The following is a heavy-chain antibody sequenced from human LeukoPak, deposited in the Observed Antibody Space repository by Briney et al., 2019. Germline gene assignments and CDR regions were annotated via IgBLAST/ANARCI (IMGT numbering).Heavy chain of an antibody. CDR2: ISYDGSNK. Sequence: GGSLRLSCAASGFTFSSYGMHWVRQAPGNGLEWVAVISYDGSNKYYADSVKGRFTISRDNSKNTLYLQMNSLRAEDTAVYYCAKDLSGLDPYYYGMDVWGQGTTVTVSS. CDR3: AKDLSGLDPYYYGMDV. V-gene: IGHV3-30*18. D-gene: IGHD3-22*01. CDR1: GFTFSSYG. J-gene: IGHJ6*02.